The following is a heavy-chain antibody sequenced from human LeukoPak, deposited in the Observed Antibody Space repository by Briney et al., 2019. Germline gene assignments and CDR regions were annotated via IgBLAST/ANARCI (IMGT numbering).Heavy chain of an antibody. V-gene: IGHV4-34*09. J-gene: IGHJ5*02. CDR3: ARDGVPAAMASNWFDP. D-gene: IGHD2-2*01. CDR1: GGSFSGYY. Sequence: SETLSLTCADYGGSFSGYYWSWIRQPPGKGLERIGYIYYSGSTYYNPSLKSRVTISVDTSKNQFSLKLSSVTAADTAVYYCARDGVPAAMASNWFDPWGQGTLVTVSS. CDR2: IYYSGST.